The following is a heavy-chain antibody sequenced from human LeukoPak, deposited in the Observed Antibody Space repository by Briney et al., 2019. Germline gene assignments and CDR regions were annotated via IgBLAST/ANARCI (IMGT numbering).Heavy chain of an antibody. D-gene: IGHD3-9*01. V-gene: IGHV3-23*03. CDR2: LYSGGGA. Sequence: GGSLRLSCAASGFIFSSYAMTWVRQAPGKGLEWVSVLYSGGGAYYADSVKDRFTISRDYSQNTLLLQMNSLRAEDTALYYCARGKTSDDIIEDAFDIWGQGTMVAVSS. CDR1: GFIFSSYA. CDR3: ARGKTSDDIIEDAFDI. J-gene: IGHJ3*02.